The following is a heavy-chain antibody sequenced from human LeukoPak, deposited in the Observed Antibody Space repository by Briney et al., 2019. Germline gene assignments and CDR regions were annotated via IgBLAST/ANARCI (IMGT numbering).Heavy chain of an antibody. Sequence: GGSLRLPCRVSGFTVSRSYMTWVRQAPGKGLEWVSVIYSGGSTYYADSVKGRFTISRDNSKNTLYLQMNSLRAEDTAVYYCARADYAYFDYWGQGTLVTVSS. D-gene: IGHD4-17*01. J-gene: IGHJ4*02. CDR3: ARADYAYFDY. CDR1: GFTVSRSY. V-gene: IGHV3-53*01. CDR2: IYSGGST.